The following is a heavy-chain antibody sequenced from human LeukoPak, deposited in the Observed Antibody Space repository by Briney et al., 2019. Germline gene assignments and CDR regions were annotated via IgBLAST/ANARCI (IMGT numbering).Heavy chain of an antibody. V-gene: IGHV3-23*01. CDR1: GFSFSNYA. CDR2: IRNKGPYT. CDR3: AKLAGIAVAARNSYMDV. D-gene: IGHD6-19*01. Sequence: GGSLRLSCVASGFSFSNYAMNWVRQAPGKGPEWVSAIRNKGPYTYYADSVKGRFTISRDNSRNTLYLQMNSLRAEDTAVYYCAKLAGIAVAARNSYMDVWGKGTTVTVSS. J-gene: IGHJ6*03.